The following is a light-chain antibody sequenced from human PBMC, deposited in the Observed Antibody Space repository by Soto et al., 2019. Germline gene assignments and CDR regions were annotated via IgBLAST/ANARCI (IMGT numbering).Light chain of an antibody. CDR2: EVS. CDR3: CSYGGSSV. CDR1: SSDVGSYNL. J-gene: IGLJ1*01. V-gene: IGLV2-23*02. Sequence: QSVLTQPASVSGSPGQSITISCTGTSSDVGSYNLVSWYQQRPGKAPKVMIYEVSKRPSGVSNRFSGSKSGNTASLTISGLQSEDEADYYCCSYGGSSVFGPGTKVTVL.